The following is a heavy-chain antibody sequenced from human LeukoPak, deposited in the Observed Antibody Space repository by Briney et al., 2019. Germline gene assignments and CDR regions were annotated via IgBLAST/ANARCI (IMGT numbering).Heavy chain of an antibody. CDR3: ARDCSGGSCYGAFDI. V-gene: IGHV4-4*02. CDR1: GGSISSSNW. CDR2: IYHSGST. D-gene: IGHD2-15*01. J-gene: IGHJ3*02. Sequence: SGTLSLTCAVSGGSISSSNWWSWVRQPPGKGLEWIGEIYHSGSTNYNPSLKSRVTISVDKSKNQFSLKLSSVTATDTAVYYCARDCSGGSCYGAFDIWGQGTMVTVSS.